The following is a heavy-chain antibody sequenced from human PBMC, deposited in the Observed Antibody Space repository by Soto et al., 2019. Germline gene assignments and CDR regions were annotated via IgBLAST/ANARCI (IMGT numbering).Heavy chain of an antibody. CDR2: IKKDGSEK. D-gene: IGHD6-13*01. CDR1: GFTFSSYW. CDR3: AREVAAAGYHYYYYYGMDV. J-gene: IGHJ6*02. Sequence: EVQLVESGGGLVQPGGSLRLSCAASGFTFSSYWMSWVRQAPGKGLERVANIKKDGSEKYYVDSVKGRFTISRDNAKNSLYLQMNSLRAEDTAVYYCAREVAAAGYHYYYYYGMDVWGQGTTVTVSS. V-gene: IGHV3-7*01.